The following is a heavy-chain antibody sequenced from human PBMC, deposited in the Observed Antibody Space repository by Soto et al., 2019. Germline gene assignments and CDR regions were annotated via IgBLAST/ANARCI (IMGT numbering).Heavy chain of an antibody. D-gene: IGHD6-6*01. Sequence: QVQLQESGPGLVKPSETLSLTCTVSGDSIGTYYWSWVRQPAGKGLEWIGRMSTSGGSGYSPSLKSRVTMSLDTSINQFSLKLTSVTAADTAVYYWALERVAASPGDYWGQGTLVTVSS. CDR3: ALERVAASPGDY. CDR2: MSTSGGS. J-gene: IGHJ4*02. CDR1: GDSIGTYY. V-gene: IGHV4-4*07.